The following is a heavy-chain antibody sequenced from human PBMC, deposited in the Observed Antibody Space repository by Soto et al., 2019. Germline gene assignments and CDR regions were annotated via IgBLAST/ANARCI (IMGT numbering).Heavy chain of an antibody. Sequence: GGSLRLSCAASGFTFSDYYMSWIRPAPGKGLEWVSYISSSGSTIYYADSGKGRFTISRYNAKNSLYRRMNSLRAEETAGYYCARDRCRGGSCSSFGYYYMDVWGKGTRVTVSS. V-gene: IGHV3-11*01. CDR3: ARDRCRGGSCSSFGYYYMDV. CDR1: GFTFSDYY. CDR2: ISSSGSTI. D-gene: IGHD2-15*01. J-gene: IGHJ6*03.